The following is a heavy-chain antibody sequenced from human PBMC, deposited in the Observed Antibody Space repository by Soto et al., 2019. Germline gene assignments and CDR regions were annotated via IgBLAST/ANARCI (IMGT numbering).Heavy chain of an antibody. CDR2: IYPGDSDT. Sequence: PGESLKISCKGSGYNFATYWIGWVRQMPGKGLEWMAMIYPGDSDTRYSPSFQGQVTISADKSTSTAYLQWSSLKASDTAMYYCARLGFDCDTSTAYYNVLHYYGVDVWGRGTTVTVSS. CDR3: ARLGFDCDTSTAYYNVLHYYGVDV. D-gene: IGHD3-9*01. J-gene: IGHJ6*02. V-gene: IGHV5-51*01. CDR1: GYNFATYW.